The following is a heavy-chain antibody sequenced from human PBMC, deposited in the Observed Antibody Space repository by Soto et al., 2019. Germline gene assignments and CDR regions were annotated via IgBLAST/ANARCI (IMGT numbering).Heavy chain of an antibody. Sequence: GGSLRLSCAVSGFEIRIFGMHWIRQAPGKGLQWVAYISNDASNEKYVDSVKGRFSIVRDVSKNTLFLDMTSLRLEDSARYHCASRGGLGNYFDSWGQGVLVTVSS. CDR1: GFEIRIFG. CDR3: ASRGGLGNYFDS. J-gene: IGHJ4*02. V-gene: IGHV3-30*03. CDR2: ISNDASNE. D-gene: IGHD3-16*01.